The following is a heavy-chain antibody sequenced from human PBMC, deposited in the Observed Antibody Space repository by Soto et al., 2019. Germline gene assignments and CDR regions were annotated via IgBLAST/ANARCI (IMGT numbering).Heavy chain of an antibody. Sequence: QVQLVQSGAEVKKPGSSVKVSCKASGGTFSSYAISWVRQAPGQGLEWMGGIIPIFGTANYAQKFQGRVTVTEDASTSTAYMELSSLRSEDTAVYYCARVRVRFLEWLGSEGWGQGTLVTVSS. V-gene: IGHV1-69*12. CDR1: GGTFSSYA. CDR3: ARVRVRFLEWLGSEG. CDR2: IIPIFGTA. J-gene: IGHJ4*02. D-gene: IGHD3-3*01.